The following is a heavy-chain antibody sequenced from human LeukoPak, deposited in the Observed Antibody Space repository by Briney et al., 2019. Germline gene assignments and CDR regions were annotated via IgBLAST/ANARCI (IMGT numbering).Heavy chain of an antibody. Sequence: PGGSLRLSCAASGFTFSSYTMTWVRQAPGKGLEWISYISSSSSAIYYADSVKGRFTISRDNAKSSLYLQMNSLRDEDTAVYYCTRRIEYWGQGTLVTVSS. CDR3: TRRIEY. CDR2: ISSSSSAI. V-gene: IGHV3-48*02. CDR1: GFTFSSYT. J-gene: IGHJ4*02.